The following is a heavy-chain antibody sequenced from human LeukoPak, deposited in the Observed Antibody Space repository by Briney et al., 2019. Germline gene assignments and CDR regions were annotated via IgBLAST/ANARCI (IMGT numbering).Heavy chain of an antibody. CDR1: GFTFSSYA. V-gene: IGHV3-21*01. J-gene: IGHJ4*02. CDR3: AREIFWSGYYSNLHFDY. CDR2: ISSSGSYI. D-gene: IGHD3-3*01. Sequence: PGGSLRLSCTACGFTFSSYATSWVRQAPGKGLEWISSISSSGSYIYYADAVKGRFTISRDNAKNSLYLQMNSLRAEDTAVYYCAREIFWSGYYSNLHFDYWGRGTQVTVSS.